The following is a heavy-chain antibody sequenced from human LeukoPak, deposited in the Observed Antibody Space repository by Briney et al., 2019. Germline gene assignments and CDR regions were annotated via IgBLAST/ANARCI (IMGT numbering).Heavy chain of an antibody. CDR3: ARSRREYYYVSRGYYFDY. J-gene: IGHJ4*02. V-gene: IGHV4-34*01. CDR1: GWSFSGYY. CDR2: INHSGST. D-gene: IGHD3-22*01. Sequence: SETLSLTCAVYGWSFSGYYWSWIRQAPGKGLEWLGEINHSGSTNYNPSLKSRVTISVDTSKNQFSLKLSSVTAAETAVYYCARSRREYYYVSRGYYFDYWGQGTLVTVSS.